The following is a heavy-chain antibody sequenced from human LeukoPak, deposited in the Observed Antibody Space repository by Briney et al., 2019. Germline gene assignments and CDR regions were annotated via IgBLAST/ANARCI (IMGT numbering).Heavy chain of an antibody. CDR2: IYYSGST. V-gene: IGHV4-59*01. D-gene: IGHD6-19*01. CDR1: GGSISSYY. CDR3: ATHSSGYTIDY. J-gene: IGHJ4*02. Sequence: SETLSLTCTVSGGSISSYYWSWIRQPPGKGLEWIGYIYYSGSTNYNPSLKGRVTISVDTSKNQFSLKLSSVTAADTAVYYCATHSSGYTIDYWGQGTLVTVSS.